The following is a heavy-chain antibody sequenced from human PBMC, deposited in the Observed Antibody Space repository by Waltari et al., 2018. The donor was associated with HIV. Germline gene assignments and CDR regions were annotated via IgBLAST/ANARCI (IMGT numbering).Heavy chain of an antibody. V-gene: IGHV3-48*03. CDR3: ARAFMIRGTGAFDI. Sequence: EVQVVECGGGLVQSGGSRRLSCEAPGFTFSSYEMNWVRQAPGKGLEWVSYISSSGSTIYFADSVKGRFTMSRDNAKNSLYLRMNSLRAEDTAVYYCARAFMIRGTGAFDIWGQGTMVTVSS. D-gene: IGHD3-10*01. J-gene: IGHJ3*02. CDR1: GFTFSSYE. CDR2: ISSSGSTI.